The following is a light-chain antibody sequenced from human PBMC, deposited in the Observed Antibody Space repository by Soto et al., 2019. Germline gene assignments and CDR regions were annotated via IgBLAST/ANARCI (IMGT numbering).Light chain of an antibody. CDR2: AAS. Sequence: DIQMTQSPSSLSASVGDRVTITCRASQSISSYLNWYQQKPGKAPKLLIYAASSLQSGVPSRFSGSGSGTDFTLTICRLQPEYFATYYGQQSYSTPYTFGQGTKLEIK. J-gene: IGKJ2*01. V-gene: IGKV1-39*01. CDR1: QSISSY. CDR3: QQSYSTPYT.